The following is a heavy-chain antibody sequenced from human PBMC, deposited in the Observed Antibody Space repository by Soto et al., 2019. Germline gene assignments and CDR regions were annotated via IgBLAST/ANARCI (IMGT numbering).Heavy chain of an antibody. Sequence: EVQLVESGGGLVQPGGSLRLSCAASGFTFSSYSMNWVRQAPGKGLEWVSYISSSSSTINYADSVKGRFTISRDNAKNSLYLKMNSLRDEDTVVYYCARGGGIFDYGAKEPLVPVPS. J-gene: IGHJ4*01. CDR3: ARGGGIFDY. CDR2: ISSSSSTI. V-gene: IGHV3-48*02. D-gene: IGHD3-16*01. CDR1: GFTFSSYS.